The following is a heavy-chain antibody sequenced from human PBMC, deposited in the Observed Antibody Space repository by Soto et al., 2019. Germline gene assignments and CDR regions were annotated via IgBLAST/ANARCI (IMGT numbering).Heavy chain of an antibody. CDR3: ARDPSLSRVATEWGAFDI. CDR1: GYTFTGYY. J-gene: IGHJ3*02. Sequence: ASVKVSCKASGYTFTGYYMHWVRQAPGQGLEWMGWINPNSGGTNYAQKFQGWVTMTRDASISTAYMELSRLRSDDTAVYYCARDPSLSRVATEWGAFDIWGQGTMVTVSS. V-gene: IGHV1-2*04. D-gene: IGHD5-12*01. CDR2: INPNSGGT.